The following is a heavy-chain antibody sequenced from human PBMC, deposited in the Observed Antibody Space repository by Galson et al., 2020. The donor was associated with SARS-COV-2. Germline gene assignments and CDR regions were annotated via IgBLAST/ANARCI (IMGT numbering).Heavy chain of an antibody. CDR3: ARDRGRLELWKTGGGFDY. CDR2: IDDSGST. Sequence: ASETLSLTCAVYGGSISNGGYHWNWIRQHPGKGLEWIGDIDDSGSTHYNPSLKSRVTISVDTSKNQFSLKLSSVTAADTAVYYCARDRGRLELWKTGGGFDYWGQGTLVTVSS. J-gene: IGHJ4*02. D-gene: IGHD3-10*01. V-gene: IGHV4-31*11. CDR1: GGSISNGGYH.